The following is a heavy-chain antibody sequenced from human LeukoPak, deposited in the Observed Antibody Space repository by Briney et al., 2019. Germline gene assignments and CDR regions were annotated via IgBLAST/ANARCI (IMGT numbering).Heavy chain of an antibody. CDR2: ISSSGSTI. J-gene: IGHJ3*02. Sequence: PGGSLRLSCAASGFTFSSYEMNWVRQAPGKGLEWVSYISSSGSTIYYADSVKGRITISRDNAKNSLYLQMNSLRAEDTAVYYCARYCSGGSCYGHDAFDIWGQGTMVTVSS. V-gene: IGHV3-48*03. CDR3: ARYCSGGSCYGHDAFDI. CDR1: GFTFSSYE. D-gene: IGHD2-15*01.